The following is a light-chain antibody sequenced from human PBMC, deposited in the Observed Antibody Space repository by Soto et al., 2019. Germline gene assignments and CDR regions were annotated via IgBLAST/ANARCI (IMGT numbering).Light chain of an antibody. CDR3: QQYNNWPPGVF. Sequence: EIVMTQSPATLSVSPGERATLSCRASQSVSSNLAWYQQKPGQAPRLLIYGASTRATGIPARFSGSGSGTEFTLTISSLQSEDFAVYYCQQYNNWPPGVFFGQGTRLEIK. CDR1: QSVSSN. V-gene: IGKV3-15*01. J-gene: IGKJ5*01. CDR2: GAS.